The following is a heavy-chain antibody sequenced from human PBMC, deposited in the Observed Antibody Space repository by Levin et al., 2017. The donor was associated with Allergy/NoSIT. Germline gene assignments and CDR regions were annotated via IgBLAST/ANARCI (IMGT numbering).Heavy chain of an antibody. CDR2: IRSKANSYAT. CDR3: TREVVVVPAAMSGMDV. CDR1: GFTFSGSA. V-gene: IGHV3-73*01. Sequence: PGGSLRLSCAASGFTFSGSAMHWVRQASGKGLEWVGRIRSKANSYATAYAASVKGRFTISRDDSKNTAYLQMNSLKTEDTAVYYCTREVVVVPAAMSGMDVWGQGTTVTVSS. D-gene: IGHD2-2*01. J-gene: IGHJ6*02.